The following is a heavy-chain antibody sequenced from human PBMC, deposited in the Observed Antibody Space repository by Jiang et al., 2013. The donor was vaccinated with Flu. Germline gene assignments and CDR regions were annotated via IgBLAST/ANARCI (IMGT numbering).Heavy chain of an antibody. J-gene: IGHJ4*02. V-gene: IGHV1-2*02. Sequence: QLVESGAEVKEPGASVKVSCKAFGYTFTNYYMHWVRQAPGQGLEWMGWINPHSGSGATKYAQKFQGRVTMTRDTSISTAYMELNSLRSDDTAVYYCAPALKSGSYDWGPGTPVTVSS. CDR2: INPHSGSGAT. CDR1: GYTFTNYY. CDR3: APALKSGSYD. D-gene: IGHD1-26*01.